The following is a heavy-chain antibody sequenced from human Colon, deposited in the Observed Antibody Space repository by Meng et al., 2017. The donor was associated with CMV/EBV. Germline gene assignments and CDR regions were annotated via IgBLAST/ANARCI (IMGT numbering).Heavy chain of an antibody. V-gene: IGHV3-30-3*01. J-gene: IGHJ5*02. Sequence: VQLVESGGGVVQPGRSLRLSWAASGFDFFNSAMHWVRQVPGKGLEWVTIISYDGSHALYADSVKGRFTISRDNSKNTLYLQMNSLRPEDTAVYYCASSFHGSGSPDHWGQGTLVTVSS. CDR3: ASSFHGSGSPDH. CDR1: GFDFFNSA. CDR2: ISYDGSHA. D-gene: IGHD3-10*01.